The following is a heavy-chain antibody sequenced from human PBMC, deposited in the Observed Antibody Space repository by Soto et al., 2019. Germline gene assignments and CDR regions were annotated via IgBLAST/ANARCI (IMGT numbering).Heavy chain of an antibody. D-gene: IGHD4-17*01. CDR2: MNPNSGNT. CDR1: GYTFTSYA. V-gene: IGHV1-8*01. CDR3: ARANTVTKYGFDP. Sequence: QVQLVQSGAEVKKPGSSVKVSCKASGYTFTSYAINWVRQATGQGLEWMGWMNPNSGNTGYAQKFQGRVTRTRNTSISTAYVELSSLSSEDTAAYYCARANTVTKYGFDPWGQGTLVTVS. J-gene: IGHJ5*02.